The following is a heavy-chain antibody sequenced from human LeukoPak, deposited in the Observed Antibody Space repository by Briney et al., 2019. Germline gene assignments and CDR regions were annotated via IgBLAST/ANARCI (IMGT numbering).Heavy chain of an antibody. CDR1: GFTFSTYS. CDR2: ITGCSDSI. J-gene: IGHJ4*02. Sequence: GGSLRLSCAASGFTFSTYSMSWVRQSAGRGLEWISYITGCSDSIYYADSVKGRFTISRDNGEHSMYLQMNRVRAGDTAVYLCERTPGENHGYGYYFDSWGQGALVTVSS. CDR3: ERTPGENHGYGYYFDS. D-gene: IGHD5-18*01. V-gene: IGHV3-48*04.